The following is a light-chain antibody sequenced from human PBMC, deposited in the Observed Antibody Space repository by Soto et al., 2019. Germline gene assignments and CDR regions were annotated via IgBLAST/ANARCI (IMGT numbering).Light chain of an antibody. V-gene: IGKV1-39*01. CDR3: QQSSITPLT. CDR1: QTISTY. CDR2: GTS. Sequence: DVQMTQSPYSLSASVGDRVVITCRASQTISTYLNWYRQKPGKAPELLIYGTSNLESGVPSRFSGSGSGTEFTLTISSLRPDDFATYFCQQSSITPLTCGGGTKVEIK. J-gene: IGKJ4*01.